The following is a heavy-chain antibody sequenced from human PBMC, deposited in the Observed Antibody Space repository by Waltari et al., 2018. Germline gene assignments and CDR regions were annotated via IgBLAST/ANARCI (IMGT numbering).Heavy chain of an antibody. V-gene: IGHV4-4*02. Sequence: QVQLQESGPGLVKPSGTLSLTCAVSGGSISSSNWWSWVSQPPGKGLELIGEIYHSGSTNYNPSLKRLVTISVDKSKNQFSLTLSSVTAADTAVYYCARGYSSGHYPDYWGQGILVSVSS. CDR3: ARGYSSGHYPDY. CDR2: IYHSGST. J-gene: IGHJ4*02. CDR1: GGSISSSNW. D-gene: IGHD6-19*01.